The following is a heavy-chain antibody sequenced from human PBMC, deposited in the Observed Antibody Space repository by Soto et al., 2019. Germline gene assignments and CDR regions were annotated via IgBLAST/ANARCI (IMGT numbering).Heavy chain of an antibody. Sequence: QVQLVQSGAEVKKPGSWVKVSCKASGGTFSSYTISWVRQAPGQGLEWMGRIIPILGIANYAQKFQGRVTITADKSTSTVYMELSSLRSEDTAVYYCARFRGSYGMDVWGQGTTVTVSS. CDR2: IIPILGIA. CDR3: ARFRGSYGMDV. D-gene: IGHD3-10*01. J-gene: IGHJ6*02. CDR1: GGTFSSYT. V-gene: IGHV1-69*02.